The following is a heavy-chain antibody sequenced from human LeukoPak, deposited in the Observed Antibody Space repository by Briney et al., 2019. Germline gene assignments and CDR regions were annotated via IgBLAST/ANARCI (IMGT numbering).Heavy chain of an antibody. CDR1: GYTFTSYG. V-gene: IGHV1-18*01. CDR2: ISAYNGNT. J-gene: IGHJ6*02. CDR3: ARDLSDELWFGESLRDYGMDV. D-gene: IGHD3-10*01. Sequence: GASVKVSCKASGYTFTSYGISGVRQAPGQGLEWMGWISAYNGNTNYAQKLQGRVTMTTDTSTSTAYMELRSLRSDDTAVYYCARDLSDELWFGESLRDYGMDVWGQGTTVTVSS.